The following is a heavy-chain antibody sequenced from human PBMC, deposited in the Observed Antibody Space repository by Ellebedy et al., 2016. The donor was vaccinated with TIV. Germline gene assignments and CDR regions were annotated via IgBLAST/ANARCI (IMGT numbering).Heavy chain of an antibody. Sequence: AASVKVSCKASGYTFTSYYMHWVRQAPGQGLEWMGIINPSGGSTSYAQKFQGRVTMTRDTSTSTVYMELSSLRSEDTAVYYCARVMSSDYDSTNGAFDIWGQGTMVTVSS. J-gene: IGHJ3*02. CDR3: ARVMSSDYDSTNGAFDI. D-gene: IGHD3-22*01. CDR2: INPSGGST. CDR1: GYTFTSYY. V-gene: IGHV1-46*01.